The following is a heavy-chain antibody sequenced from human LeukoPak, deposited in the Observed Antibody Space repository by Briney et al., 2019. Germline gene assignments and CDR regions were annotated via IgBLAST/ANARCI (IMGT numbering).Heavy chain of an antibody. J-gene: IGHJ4*02. CDR3: ARTSRDYANDY. Sequence: KPSETLSLTCAVFGGSFSSYYCSWIRQPPGKGLEWIGSIYHSGSTYYNPSLKSRVTISVDTSKNQFSLKLSSVTAADTAVYYCARTSRDYANDYWGQGTLVTVSS. V-gene: IGHV4-34*01. CDR1: GGSFSSYY. D-gene: IGHD4-17*01. CDR2: IYHSGST.